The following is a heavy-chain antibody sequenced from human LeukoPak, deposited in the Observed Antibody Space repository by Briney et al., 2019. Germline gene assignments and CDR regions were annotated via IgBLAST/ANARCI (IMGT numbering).Heavy chain of an antibody. D-gene: IGHD2-15*01. CDR1: GLTVSSNY. V-gene: IGHV3-53*01. Sequence: GGSLRLSCAASGLTVSSNYMSWVRQAPGKGLECVSVIYSGGRTHYADSVKGRFTISRDISKSTLYLQMNSLRAEDTAVYYCARAPDLAYGMDVWGKGTTVTVSS. CDR3: ARAPDLAYGMDV. CDR2: IYSGGRT. J-gene: IGHJ6*04.